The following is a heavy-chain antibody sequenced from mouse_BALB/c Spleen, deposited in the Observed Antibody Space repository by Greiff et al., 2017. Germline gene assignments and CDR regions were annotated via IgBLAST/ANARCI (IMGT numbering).Heavy chain of an antibody. CDR2: IDPETGGT. CDR3: TRRGPPLAMDY. J-gene: IGHJ4*01. Sequence: QVQLQQSGAELVRPGASVTLSCKASGYTFTDYEMHWVKQTPVHGLEWIGAIDPETGGTAYNQKFKGKATLTADKSSSTAYMELRSLTSEDSAVYYCTRRGPPLAMDYWGQGTSVTVSS. D-gene: IGHD3-3*01. V-gene: IGHV1-15*01. CDR1: GYTFTDYE.